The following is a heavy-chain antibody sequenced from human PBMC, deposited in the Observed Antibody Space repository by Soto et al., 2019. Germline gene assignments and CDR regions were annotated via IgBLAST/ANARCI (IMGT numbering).Heavy chain of an antibody. Sequence: QLLESGGGLVQPGGSLRLSCVASGFTFSSYGMSWVRQAPGMGLEWVSTASPSGGSTYYADSVKGRFTISRDNSKNTLYLQVDSLRTEDTAVYYCAKDCISASGAASSYDGMDVWGPGTTVTVSS. V-gene: IGHV3-23*01. D-gene: IGHD2-2*01. CDR1: GFTFSSYG. CDR3: AKDCISASGAASSYDGMDV. J-gene: IGHJ6*02. CDR2: ASPSGGST.